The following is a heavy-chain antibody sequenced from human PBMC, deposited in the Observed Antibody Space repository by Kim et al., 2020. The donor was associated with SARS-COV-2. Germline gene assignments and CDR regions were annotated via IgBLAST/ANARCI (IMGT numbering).Heavy chain of an antibody. V-gene: IGHV3-74*03. CDR2: INGDGTLK. CDR1: GFTFRTYW. Sequence: GGSLRLSCAASGFTFRTYWMHWVRQTPGKGLLWVSRINGDGTLKTYADSVKGRFTISRDNPKNTLYLQMNSLRAEDTAVYYCVAALGDFLGQGTLVTVS. J-gene: IGHJ4*02. CDR3: VAALGDF.